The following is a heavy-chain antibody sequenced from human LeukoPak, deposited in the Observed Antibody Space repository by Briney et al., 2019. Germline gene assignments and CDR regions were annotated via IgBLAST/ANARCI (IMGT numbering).Heavy chain of an antibody. D-gene: IGHD2-21*01. V-gene: IGHV3-30*02. CDR3: AKDRGDCYDY. Sequence: PGGSLRLSCAASGFIFSSYGMHWVRQAPGKGLEWVVFIRYDGSQKFHADSVKDRFTISRDNSKNTLFLQMNSLRPEDTAVYYCAKDRGDCYDYWGQGALVTVSS. J-gene: IGHJ4*02. CDR1: GFIFSSYG. CDR2: IRYDGSQK.